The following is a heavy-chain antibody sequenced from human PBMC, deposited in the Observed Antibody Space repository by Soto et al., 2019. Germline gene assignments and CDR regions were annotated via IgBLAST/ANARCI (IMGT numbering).Heavy chain of an antibody. V-gene: IGHV4-30-4*01. CDR1: GGSISSGDFY. Sequence: PSETLSLTCTVSGGSISSGDFYWSWIRQPPGKGLELIGNIYYSGSTYYNPSLRSRAIMSVDTSQNQFSLKLSSLTAADTAVYFCARADAFSDRLDYWGQGALVTVSS. D-gene: IGHD2-2*01. CDR2: IYYSGST. J-gene: IGHJ4*02. CDR3: ARADAFSDRLDY.